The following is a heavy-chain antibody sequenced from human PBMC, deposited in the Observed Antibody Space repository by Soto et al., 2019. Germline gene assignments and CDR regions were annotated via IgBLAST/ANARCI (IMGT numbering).Heavy chain of an antibody. D-gene: IGHD6-19*01. J-gene: IGHJ4*02. CDR3: ARDRGSGWYDTFDY. V-gene: IGHV1-2*02. CDR2: INPDSGAT. Sequence: ASVKVSCKAPADTFTSYYIHWVRQAPGQGLEWMGWINPDSGATNYAQKFQGRVTMTSDTSISAASMELSRLRSDDTAVYYCARDRGSGWYDTFDYWGQGTLVTVSS. CDR1: ADTFTSYY.